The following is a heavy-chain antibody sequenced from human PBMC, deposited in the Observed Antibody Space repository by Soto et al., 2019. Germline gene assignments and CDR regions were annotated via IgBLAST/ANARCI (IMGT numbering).Heavy chain of an antibody. CDR3: ARADIGVVVAATDAFDI. D-gene: IGHD2-15*01. J-gene: IGHJ3*02. CDR1: GGSFSGYY. Sequence: SETLSLTCAVYGGSFSGYYWSWIRQPPGKGLEWIGEINHSGSTNCNPSLKSRVTISVDTSKNQFSLKLSSVTAADTAVYYCARADIGVVVAATDAFDIWGQGTMVTVSS. V-gene: IGHV4-34*01. CDR2: INHSGST.